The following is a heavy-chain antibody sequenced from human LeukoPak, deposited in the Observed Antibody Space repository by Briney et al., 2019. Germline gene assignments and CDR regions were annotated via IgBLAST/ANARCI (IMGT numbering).Heavy chain of an antibody. V-gene: IGHV3-21*05. J-gene: IGHJ4*02. Sequence: GGSLRLSCAASGFRLSFYSMIWVRQAPGKAGEWVSYICSSRNHISYADSEKGRYTISRDNAHNSLYLHMNSLRAEDTAVYYCARVVRYSREDYWGQGTLVTVSS. CDR3: ARVVRYSREDY. CDR1: GFRLSFYS. CDR2: ICSSRNHI. D-gene: IGHD3-9*01.